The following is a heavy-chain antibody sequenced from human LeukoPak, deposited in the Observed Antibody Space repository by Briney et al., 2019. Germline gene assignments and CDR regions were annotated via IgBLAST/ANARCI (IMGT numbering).Heavy chain of an antibody. CDR1: GGSFSGYY. V-gene: IGHV4-34*01. J-gene: IGHJ6*03. CDR2: INHSGST. D-gene: IGHD3-3*01. CDR3: ARGFSRYYDFGDYHYMDV. Sequence: PSETLSLTCAVYGGSFSGYYWSWIRQPPGKGLEWIGEINHSGSTNYNPSLKSRVTISVDTSKNQFSLKLSSVTAADTAVYYCARGFSRYYDFGDYHYMDVWGKGTMVTVSS.